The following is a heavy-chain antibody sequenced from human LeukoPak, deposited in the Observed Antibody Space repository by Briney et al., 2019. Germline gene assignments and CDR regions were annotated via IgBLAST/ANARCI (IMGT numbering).Heavy chain of an antibody. CDR1: GYSFTSYW. D-gene: IGHD2-15*01. Sequence: GVSLEISCKGSGYSFTSYWIGWVRQMPGKGLEWRGIINPVDSDTRYSPSFQGQVTISADKSISTAYLQWSSLKASDTAMYYCARTPYCSGGSCYSRFNWFDPWGQGTLVTVSS. CDR3: ARTPYCSGGSCYSRFNWFDP. CDR2: INPVDSDT. V-gene: IGHV5-51*01. J-gene: IGHJ5*02.